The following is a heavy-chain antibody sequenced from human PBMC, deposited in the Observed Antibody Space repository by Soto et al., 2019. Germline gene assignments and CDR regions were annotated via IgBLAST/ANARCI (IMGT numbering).Heavy chain of an antibody. V-gene: IGHV1-3*01. CDR3: AREKYGDFDY. D-gene: IGHD4-17*01. Sequence: ASVKVSCKASGYTFTSYAIHWVRQAPGQRLEWMGWINAGSGSTRYSQNFQGRVTITGDTSARTAYMELSSLTSEDPAVFYCAREKYGDFDYWGQGT. CDR1: GYTFTSYA. J-gene: IGHJ4*03. CDR2: INAGSGST.